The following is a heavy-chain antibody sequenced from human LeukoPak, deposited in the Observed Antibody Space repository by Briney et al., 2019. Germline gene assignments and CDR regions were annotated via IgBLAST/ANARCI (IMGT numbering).Heavy chain of an antibody. D-gene: IGHD4-17*01. J-gene: IGHJ6*02. V-gene: IGHV4-34*01. CDR1: GGSLGGYY. Sequence: SETLSLTCAVYGGSLGGYYWSWIGRPPGKGLKGIGEINHSGSTNYNPSLKSRVTISVDTSKNQFSLKLSSVTAADTAVYYCARLTTYGDYGRELYYYYGMDVWGQGTTVTVSS. CDR2: INHSGST. CDR3: ARLTTYGDYGRELYYYYGMDV.